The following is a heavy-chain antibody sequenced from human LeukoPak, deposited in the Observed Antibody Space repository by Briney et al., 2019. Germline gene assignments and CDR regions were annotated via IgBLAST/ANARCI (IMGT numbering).Heavy chain of an antibody. CDR2: IYSGGST. Sequence: PGGSLRLSCAASGFTVSSNYMSWVRQAPGKGLEWVSAIYSGGSTYYADSVKGRFTISRDNSKDTLYLQMNSLRAEDTAVYYCASGVDYGESIDYWGQGTLVTVSS. D-gene: IGHD4-17*01. CDR1: GFTVSSNY. V-gene: IGHV3-53*01. J-gene: IGHJ4*02. CDR3: ASGVDYGESIDY.